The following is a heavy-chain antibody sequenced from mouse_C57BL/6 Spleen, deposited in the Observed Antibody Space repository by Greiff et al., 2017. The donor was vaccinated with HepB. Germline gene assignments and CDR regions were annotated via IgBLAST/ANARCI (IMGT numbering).Heavy chain of an antibody. CDR3: ARAMVTYYFDY. Sequence: QVQLKQPGAELVKPGASVKMSCKASGYTFTSYWITWVKQRPGQGLEWIGDIYPGSGSTNYNEKFKSKATLTLDTSSSTAYMQLSSLTSEDSAVYYCARAMVTYYFDYWGQGTTLTVSS. V-gene: IGHV1-55*01. J-gene: IGHJ2*01. CDR1: GYTFTSYW. D-gene: IGHD2-2*01. CDR2: IYPGSGST.